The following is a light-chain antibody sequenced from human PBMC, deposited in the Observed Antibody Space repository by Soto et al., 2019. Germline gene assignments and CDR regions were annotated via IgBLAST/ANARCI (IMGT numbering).Light chain of an antibody. J-gene: IGKJ4*01. Sequence: EIVWTQSPATLSFSPGERATLSCRASQSVSSYLAWYQQKPGQAPRLLIYDASNRATGIPARFSGSESGTDFTLTISRLEPEDFAVYYCQQRSNWPLTFGGGTKVEIK. CDR1: QSVSSY. CDR2: DAS. V-gene: IGKV3-11*01. CDR3: QQRSNWPLT.